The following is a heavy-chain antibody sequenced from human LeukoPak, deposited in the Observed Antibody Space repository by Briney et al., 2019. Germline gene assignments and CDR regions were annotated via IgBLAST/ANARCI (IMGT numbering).Heavy chain of an antibody. CDR2: IYYSGST. V-gene: IGHV4-31*03. CDR3: ARDPTSPYGMDV. Sequence: PSETLSLTCTVSGGSISSGGYYWGWLRQHPGKGLEWIGYIYYSGSTYYNPSLKSRVTISVDTSKNQFSLKLSSVTAADTAVYYCARDPTSPYGMDVWGKGTTVTVSS. CDR1: GGSISSGGYY. D-gene: IGHD4-11*01. J-gene: IGHJ6*04.